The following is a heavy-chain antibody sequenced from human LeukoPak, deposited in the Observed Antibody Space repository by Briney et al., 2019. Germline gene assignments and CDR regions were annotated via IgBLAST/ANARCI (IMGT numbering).Heavy chain of an antibody. CDR1: GFTVSSNY. CDR2: IYSGGNT. Sequence: GGSLRLSCAASGFTVSSNYMSWVRQVPGKGLEWVSVIYSGGNTYYADSVKGRFTISRDNAKNSFYLQMNSLRAEDTAVYYCARGLVGATQDAFDMWGQGTMVTVSS. J-gene: IGHJ3*02. V-gene: IGHV3-53*01. D-gene: IGHD1-26*01. CDR3: ARGLVGATQDAFDM.